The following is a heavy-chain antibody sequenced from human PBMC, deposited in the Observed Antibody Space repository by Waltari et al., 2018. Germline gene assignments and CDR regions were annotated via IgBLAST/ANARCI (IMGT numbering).Heavy chain of an antibody. J-gene: IGHJ4*02. Sequence: EVQLVQSGAEVKQPGESRKLSWMRSGYSLTNFWIGWVRPLPGKGLEWMGIIYPGDSDTRYGPSLQGQVAISADTSITTAYLQWSSLKAADTAMYYCARQVDYYGSGSYPDYWGQGTLVTVSS. V-gene: IGHV5-51*01. CDR3: ARQVDYYGSGSYPDY. D-gene: IGHD3-10*01. CDR1: GYSLTNFW. CDR2: IYPGDSDT.